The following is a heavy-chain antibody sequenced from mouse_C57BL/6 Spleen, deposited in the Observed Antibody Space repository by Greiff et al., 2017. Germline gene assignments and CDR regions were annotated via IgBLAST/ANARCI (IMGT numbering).Heavy chain of an antibody. Sequence: EVNLVESGGGLVKPGGSLKLSCAASGFTFSSYAMSWVRQTPEKRLEWVATISDGGSYTYYPDNVKGRFTISRDNAKNNLYLQMSHLKSEDTAMYYCARENYGSSLYFDYWGQGTTLTVSS. D-gene: IGHD1-1*01. CDR1: GFTFSSYA. V-gene: IGHV5-4*01. CDR3: ARENYGSSLYFDY. J-gene: IGHJ2*01. CDR2: ISDGGSYT.